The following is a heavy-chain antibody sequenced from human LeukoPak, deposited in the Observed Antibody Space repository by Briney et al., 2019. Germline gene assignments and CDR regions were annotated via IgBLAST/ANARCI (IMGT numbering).Heavy chain of an antibody. D-gene: IGHD2-15*01. V-gene: IGHV3-53*01. CDR3: ARESGGKKLDY. Sequence: GGSLRLSCAASGFTVSSNYMSWVRQAPGKGLEWVSVIYSGGSTYYADSVKGRFTISRDNSKNTLYLQMNSLRAEDTAVYYCARESGGKKLDYWGQGTLVTVSS. J-gene: IGHJ4*02. CDR2: IYSGGST. CDR1: GFTVSSNY.